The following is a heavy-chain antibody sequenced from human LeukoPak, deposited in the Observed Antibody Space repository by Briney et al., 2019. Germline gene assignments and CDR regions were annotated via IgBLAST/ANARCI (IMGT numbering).Heavy chain of an antibody. CDR2: IYYSGST. D-gene: IGHD6-19*01. Sequence: SETLSLTCTVSGGSISSYYWSWIRQPPGKGLEWIGYIYYSGSTNYNPSLKSRVTISVDTSKNQFSLKLSSVTAADTAVYYCARQYSSGWYGGNWSDPWGQGTLVTVSS. CDR3: ARQYSSGWYGGNWSDP. V-gene: IGHV4-59*08. CDR1: GGSISSYY. J-gene: IGHJ5*02.